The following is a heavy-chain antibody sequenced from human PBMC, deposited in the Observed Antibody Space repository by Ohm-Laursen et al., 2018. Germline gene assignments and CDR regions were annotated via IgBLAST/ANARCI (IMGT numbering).Heavy chain of an antibody. CDR3: ARKWELQIVDY. J-gene: IGHJ4*02. CDR2: IKQDGSEK. D-gene: IGHD1-26*01. Sequence: SLRLSCSASRFTVSSSYMSWVRQAPGKGLEWVANIKQDGSEKYYVDSVKGRFTISRDNAKNSLYLQMHSLRAEDTAVYYCARKWELQIVDYWGQGTLVTVSS. CDR1: RFTVSSSY. V-gene: IGHV3-7*01.